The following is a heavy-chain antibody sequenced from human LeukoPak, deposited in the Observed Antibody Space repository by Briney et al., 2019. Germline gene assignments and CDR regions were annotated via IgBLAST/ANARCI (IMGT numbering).Heavy chain of an antibody. CDR3: ARTAEWLRFDSFDY. CDR1: GYTFTSYA. V-gene: IGHV7-4-1*02. CDR2: INTNTGNP. J-gene: IGHJ4*02. Sequence: ASVKVSCKASGYTFTSYAMNWVRQAPGQGLEWMGWINTNTGNPTYAQGFTGRFVFSLDTSVSTAYLQISSLKAEDTAVYYCARTAEWLRFDSFDYWGQGTLVTVSS. D-gene: IGHD5-12*01.